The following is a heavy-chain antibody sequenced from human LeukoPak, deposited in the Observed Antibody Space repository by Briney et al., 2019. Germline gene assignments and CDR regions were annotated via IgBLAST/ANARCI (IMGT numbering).Heavy chain of an antibody. J-gene: IGHJ4*02. CDR2: IKQDGSER. CDR1: GFPFSSYW. V-gene: IGHV3-7*03. D-gene: IGHD6-19*01. CDR3: ARDQQWLTPPFDY. Sequence: PGGSLRLSCVASGFPFSSYWMTWVRQAPGKGLEWVANIKQDGSERYYVDSVKGRFTISRDNAKNSLYLQMNSLRAEDTAVYYCARDQQWLTPPFDYWGQGTLVTVSS.